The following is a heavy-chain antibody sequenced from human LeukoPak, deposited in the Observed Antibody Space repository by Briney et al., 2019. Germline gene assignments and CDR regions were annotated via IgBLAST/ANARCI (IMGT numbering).Heavy chain of an antibody. V-gene: IGHV1-69*13. CDR1: GGTFSIYA. CDR2: LIPIFGTV. Sequence: SVKVSCKASGGTFSIYAISCVRQAPGQGLDGMGGLIPIFGTVNYAQKFQGRVTITADDSTSTAYMELSRLRSEDTAVYYCSRLRDDFWSGYRARCFDPWGQGTLVTVSS. D-gene: IGHD3-3*01. J-gene: IGHJ5*02. CDR3: SRLRDDFWSGYRARCFDP.